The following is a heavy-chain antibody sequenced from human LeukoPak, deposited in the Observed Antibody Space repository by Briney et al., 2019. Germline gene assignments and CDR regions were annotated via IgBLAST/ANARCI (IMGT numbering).Heavy chain of an antibody. Sequence: GGSLRLSCAASGFTSSNYWMSWVRQAPGKGLEWVASIDQYGRAKYYVDSVRGRFTFSRENTKNSLHLQMNSLRAEDTAVYYCARADSYGSILDYWGQGTRVIDSS. D-gene: IGHD5-18*01. CDR3: ARADSYGSILDY. CDR1: GFTSSNYW. V-gene: IGHV3-7*04. CDR2: IDQYGRAK. J-gene: IGHJ4*02.